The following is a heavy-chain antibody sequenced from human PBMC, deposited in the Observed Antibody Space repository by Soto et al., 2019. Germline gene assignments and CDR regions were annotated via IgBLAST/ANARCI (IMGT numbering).Heavy chain of an antibody. Sequence: SETLSLTCTVSGGSIICSSYYWGWIRQPPGKGLEWIGSIYYSGSTYYNPSLKSRVTISVDTSKNQFFLKLSSVTAADTAVYYCARRRVDTAMVTYYYYGMDVWDQGTTVT. V-gene: IGHV4-39*01. D-gene: IGHD5-18*01. CDR1: GGSIICSSYY. CDR2: IYYSGST. J-gene: IGHJ6*02. CDR3: ARRRVDTAMVTYYYYGMDV.